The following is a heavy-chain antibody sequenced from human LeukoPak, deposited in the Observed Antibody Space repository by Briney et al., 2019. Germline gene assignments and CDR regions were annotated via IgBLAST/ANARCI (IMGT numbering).Heavy chain of an antibody. CDR1: GFTFSSYS. D-gene: IGHD6-13*01. Sequence: GGSLRLSCAASGFTFSSYSMNWVRQAPGKGLEWVSSISSSSSYIYYADSGKGRFTISRDNAKKSLYLQMNSLRAADTAVYYCARSFLSIAAAATDYWGQGTLVTVSS. CDR3: ARSFLSIAAAATDY. V-gene: IGHV3-21*01. J-gene: IGHJ4*02. CDR2: ISSSSSYI.